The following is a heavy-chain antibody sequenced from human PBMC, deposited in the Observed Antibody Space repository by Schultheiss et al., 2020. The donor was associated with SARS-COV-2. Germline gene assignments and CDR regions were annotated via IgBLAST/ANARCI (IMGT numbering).Heavy chain of an antibody. Sequence: GGSLRLSCAASGFAFSGSGMHWVRQASGKGLEWVGRIRSKANGYATAYGASVKGRFTISRDNAKNSLYLQMNSLRDEDTALYYCARANPYYDSDGYYSYRGSFDYWGQGTLVTVSS. V-gene: IGHV3-73*01. J-gene: IGHJ4*02. CDR3: ARANPYYDSDGYYSYRGSFDY. CDR2: IRSKANGYAT. CDR1: GFAFSGSG. D-gene: IGHD3-22*01.